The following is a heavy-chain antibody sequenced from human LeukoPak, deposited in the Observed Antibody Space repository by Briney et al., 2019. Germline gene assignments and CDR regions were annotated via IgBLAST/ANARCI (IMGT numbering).Heavy chain of an antibody. D-gene: IGHD5-12*01. CDR3: AREFGYSGYDKYYYYYGMDV. CDR1: GGSFSGYY. Sequence: KTSETLSLTCAVYGGSFSGYYWSWIRQPPGKGLEWIGYIYYSGSTNYNPSLKSRVTISVDTSKNQFSLKLSSVTAADTAVYYCAREFGYSGYDKYYYYYGMDVWGQGTTVTVSS. V-gene: IGHV4-59*01. J-gene: IGHJ6*02. CDR2: IYYSGST.